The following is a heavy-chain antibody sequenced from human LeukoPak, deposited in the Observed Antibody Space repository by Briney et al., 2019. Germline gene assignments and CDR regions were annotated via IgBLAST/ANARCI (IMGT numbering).Heavy chain of an antibody. J-gene: IGHJ3*02. V-gene: IGHV4-39*01. CDR3: ARHYYTNAFDI. D-gene: IGHD3-10*01. Sequence: SETLSLTCTVSGGSFSTYYWGWIRQPPGKGLEWIGSIYYSGSTYYNPSLKSRVTISVDTSKNQFSLKLSSVTAADTAVYYCARHYYTNAFDIWGQGTMVTVSS. CDR2: IYYSGST. CDR1: GGSFSTYY.